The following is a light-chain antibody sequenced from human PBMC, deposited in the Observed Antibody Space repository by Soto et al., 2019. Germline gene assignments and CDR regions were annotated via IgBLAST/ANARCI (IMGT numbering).Light chain of an antibody. CDR3: QQYGGSLTWT. CDR2: GAS. J-gene: IGKJ1*01. CDR1: QGIGST. Sequence: EIVMTQSPATLSVSPGEGATLSCRASQGIGSTLAWYQQKPGQAPGLLIYGASSRATGIPDRFSGSGSGTDFTLTISRLEPEDFAVYYCQQYGGSLTWTFGQGTKVDIK. V-gene: IGKV3-20*01.